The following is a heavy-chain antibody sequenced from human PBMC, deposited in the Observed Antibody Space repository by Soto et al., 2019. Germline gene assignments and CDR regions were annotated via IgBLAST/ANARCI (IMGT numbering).Heavy chain of an antibody. J-gene: IGHJ6*02. V-gene: IGHV1-3*01. CDR3: ARGAEIVPGGDHFCYGIAV. D-gene: IGHD3-10*01. CDR1: GYSFTTFA. Sequence: QVQLVQSGAEVRKPGASVKVSCKASGYSFTTFAMHWVRQAPGQRLGLMGWINGGNGDTSASQRFQGRVTITRDTSESTGILQLGSLASEDAAVYYCARGAEIVPGGDHFCYGIAVLGQGTTVIVSS. CDR2: INGGNGDT.